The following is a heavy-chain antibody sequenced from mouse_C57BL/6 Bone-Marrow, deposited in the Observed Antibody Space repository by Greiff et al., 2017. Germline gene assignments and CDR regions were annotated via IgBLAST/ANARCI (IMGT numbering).Heavy chain of an antibody. CDR3: ARAYSYSISWSY. Sequence: QVQLQQPGAELVRPGTSVKLSCKASGYTFTSYWMHWVKQRPGQGLEWIGVIDPSDSYTNYNQKFKGKATLTVDTSSSTAYMQLSSLTSEDSAVSFCARAYSYSISWSYWGQGTTLTVSS. V-gene: IGHV1-59*01. D-gene: IGHD1-1*01. J-gene: IGHJ2*01. CDR2: IDPSDSYT. CDR1: GYTFTSYW.